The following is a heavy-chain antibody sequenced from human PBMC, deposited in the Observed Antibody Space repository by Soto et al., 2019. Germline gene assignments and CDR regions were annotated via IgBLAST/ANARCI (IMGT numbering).Heavy chain of an antibody. CDR1: GYTFTGYH. D-gene: IGHD1-26*01. CDR2: INTNTGDT. Sequence: VASVKVSCKTSGYTFTGYHIQWVRQAPGQGLEWMGWINTNTGDTNYAQKFQGWVTMTRDTSINTAYVQLSRLTSDDTAVYYCARWVGASNWFDPWGQGTLVPSPQ. CDR3: ARWVGASNWFDP. J-gene: IGHJ5*02. V-gene: IGHV1-2*04.